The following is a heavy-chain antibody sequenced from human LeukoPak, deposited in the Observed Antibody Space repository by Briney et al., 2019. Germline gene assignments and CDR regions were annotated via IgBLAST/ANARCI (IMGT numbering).Heavy chain of an antibody. D-gene: IGHD2-8*01. Sequence: GGSLRLSCAASGFTFSSYAMSWVRQAPGKGLEWVSSISSSSSYIYYADSVKGRFTISRDNSKNTLYLQMNSLRAEDTAVYYCAREIVDLGGCFDYWGQGTLVTVSS. V-gene: IGHV3-21*01. CDR1: GFTFSSYA. J-gene: IGHJ4*02. CDR3: AREIVDLGGCFDY. CDR2: ISSSSSYI.